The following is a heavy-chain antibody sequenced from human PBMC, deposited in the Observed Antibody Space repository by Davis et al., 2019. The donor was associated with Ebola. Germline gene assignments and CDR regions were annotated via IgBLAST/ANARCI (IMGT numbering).Heavy chain of an antibody. D-gene: IGHD6-13*01. CDR2: IRPDGSEE. J-gene: IGHJ4*02. CDR1: GFTFRTQC. V-gene: IGHV3-7*03. Sequence: ESLKISCAASGFTFRTQCMSWVRQAPGKGLEWVANIRPDGSEEQYVDSLKGRFTISRDNAKNSLYLQVNSLRDEDTAVYYCAKFSRAGESDWGQGTLVTVSS. CDR3: AKFSRAGESD.